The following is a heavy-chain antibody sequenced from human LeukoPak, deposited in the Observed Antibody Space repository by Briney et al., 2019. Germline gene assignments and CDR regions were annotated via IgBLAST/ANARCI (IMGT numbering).Heavy chain of an antibody. V-gene: IGHV1-3*01. CDR3: ARGDQLLPYDY. CDR1: GYTFTSYA. Sequence: RASVKVSCKASGYTFTSYAMHWVRQAPGQRLEWMGWINAGNGNTKYSQKFQGRVTITRDTSASTAYMELSSLRSEDTAVYYCARGDQLLPYDYWGQGTLVTVSS. CDR2: INAGNGNT. D-gene: IGHD2-2*01. J-gene: IGHJ4*02.